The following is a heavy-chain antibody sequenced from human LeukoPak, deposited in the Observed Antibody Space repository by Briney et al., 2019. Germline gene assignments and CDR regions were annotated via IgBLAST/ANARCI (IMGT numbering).Heavy chain of an antibody. V-gene: IGHV1-8*01. CDR3: ARSTYGDYDLYFDY. J-gene: IGHJ4*02. D-gene: IGHD4-17*01. CDR2: MNPNSGNT. CDR1: GYTFTSYD. Sequence: ASVKVSCKASGYTFTSYDINWVRQATGPGLEWMGWMNPNSGNTGYAQKFQGRVTMTRNTSISTAYMELSSLRSEDTAVYYCARSTYGDYDLYFDYWGQGTLVTVSS.